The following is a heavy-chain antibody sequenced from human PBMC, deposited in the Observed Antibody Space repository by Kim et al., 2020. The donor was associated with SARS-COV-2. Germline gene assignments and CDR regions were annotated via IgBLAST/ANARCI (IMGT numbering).Heavy chain of an antibody. Sequence: GGSLRLSCAASGFTFSDYYMSWIRQAPGKGLEWVSYISSSGSTIYYADSVKGRFTISRDNAKNSLYLQMNSLRAEDTAVYYCARDLNDYVFWSGYHIPSFDPWGQGTLVTVSS. CDR1: GFTFSDYY. J-gene: IGHJ5*02. CDR2: ISSSGSTI. D-gene: IGHD3-3*01. V-gene: IGHV3-11*01. CDR3: ARDLNDYVFWSGYHIPSFDP.